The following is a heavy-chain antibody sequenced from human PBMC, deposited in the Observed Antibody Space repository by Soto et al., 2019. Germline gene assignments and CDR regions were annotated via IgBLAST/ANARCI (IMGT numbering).Heavy chain of an antibody. D-gene: IGHD4-4*01. CDR1: GFTFSNYG. CDR2: ISYDGSKK. CDR3: AKEFNPSSTVLPFYYYYFGMDV. V-gene: IGHV3-30*18. Sequence: QLVEYGGGVVQPGRSLTLSCAASGFTFSNYGMHWVRQAPGKGLEWVSLISYDGSKKFYADSVKGRFNISRDNSKNTLYLQMNTLRREDTALYYCAKEFNPSSTVLPFYYYYFGMDVWGQGTTVTVSS. J-gene: IGHJ6*02.